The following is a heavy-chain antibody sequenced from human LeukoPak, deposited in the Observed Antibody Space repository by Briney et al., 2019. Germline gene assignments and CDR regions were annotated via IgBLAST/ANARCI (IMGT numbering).Heavy chain of an antibody. V-gene: IGHV3-30*18. D-gene: IGHD3-10*01. CDR2: ISYDGSNK. CDR3: AKDWGVRSDPDYYMDV. J-gene: IGHJ6*03. Sequence: PGGSLRLSCAASGFTFSSYGMHWVRQAPGKGLEWVAVISYDGSNKYYADSVKGRFTISRDNSKNTLYLQMNSLRAEDTAVYYCAKDWGVRSDPDYYMDVWGKGTTVTVSS. CDR1: GFTFSSYG.